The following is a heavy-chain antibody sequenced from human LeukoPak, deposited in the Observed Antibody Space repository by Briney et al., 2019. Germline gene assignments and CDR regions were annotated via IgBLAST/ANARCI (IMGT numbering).Heavy chain of an antibody. CDR1: SGSITNYY. Sequence: SETLSLTCTVSSGSITNYYWSWIRQPPGKGLEWVGFIYYSGNTNYNPSLKSQVTISVGTSKNQFSLKLSSMTAADTAVYYCARGALLWFGDRMEYYFDYWGQGTLLTVSS. CDR3: ARGALLWFGDRMEYYFDY. J-gene: IGHJ4*02. CDR2: IYYSGNT. D-gene: IGHD3-10*01. V-gene: IGHV4-59*01.